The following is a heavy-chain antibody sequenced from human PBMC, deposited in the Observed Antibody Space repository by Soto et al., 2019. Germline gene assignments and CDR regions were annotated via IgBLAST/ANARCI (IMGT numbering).Heavy chain of an antibody. CDR3: ARAGVGIDSSPTTVRYGMDV. D-gene: IGHD6-13*01. CDR1: GGTFSSYA. J-gene: IGHJ6*02. Sequence: QVQLVQSGAEVKKPGSSVKVSCQASGGTFSSYAISWVRQAPGQGLEWMGGIITIFGTANYAQKFQGRVTITADKSTSTAYMELSSLRAEDKAVYYCARAGVGIDSSPTTVRYGMDVWGQGNPVTVSS. CDR2: IITIFGTA. V-gene: IGHV1-69*06.